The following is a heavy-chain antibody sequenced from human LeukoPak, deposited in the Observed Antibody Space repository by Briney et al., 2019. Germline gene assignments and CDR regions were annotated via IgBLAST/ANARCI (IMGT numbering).Heavy chain of an antibody. J-gene: IGHJ5*02. CDR1: GGSFSGYY. Sequence: PSETLSLTCAVYGGSFSGYYWNWIRQPPGKGLEWIGEINHSGSTNYIPSLKSRVTISVDTSKNQFSLKLSSVTAAGTAVYYCARGSKMLGYNWFDPWGQGTLVTVSS. CDR2: INHSGST. D-gene: IGHD1-26*01. V-gene: IGHV4-34*01. CDR3: ARGSKMLGYNWFDP.